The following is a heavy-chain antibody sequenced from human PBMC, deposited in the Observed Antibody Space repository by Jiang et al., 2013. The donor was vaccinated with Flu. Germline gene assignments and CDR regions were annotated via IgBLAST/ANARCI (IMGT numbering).Heavy chain of an antibody. J-gene: IGHJ4*02. D-gene: IGHD2-2*01. Sequence: SWVRQAPGKGLEWVSAISGSGGSTYYADSVKGRFTISRDNSKNTLYLQMNSLRAEDTAVYYCAKGKGGGVVVPAADYWGQGTLVTVSS. CDR3: AKGKGGGVVVPAADY. CDR2: ISGSGGST. V-gene: IGHV3-23*01.